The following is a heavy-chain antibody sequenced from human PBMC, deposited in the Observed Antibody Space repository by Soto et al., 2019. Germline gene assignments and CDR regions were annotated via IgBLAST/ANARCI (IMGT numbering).Heavy chain of an antibody. CDR1: GYSFASHG. Sequence: QIHLVQSGAEVKKPGASVKVSCKASGYSFASHGISWVRQAPGQGLEWMGWISAYNGNTNYAQKLRDRVTMTTDSFTSTAYMELRSLTSDDTAVYYCVRDPVGVDSTFYFDSWGQGTLVTVTS. D-gene: IGHD2-15*01. V-gene: IGHV1-18*04. CDR2: ISAYNGNT. CDR3: VRDPVGVDSTFYFDS. J-gene: IGHJ4*02.